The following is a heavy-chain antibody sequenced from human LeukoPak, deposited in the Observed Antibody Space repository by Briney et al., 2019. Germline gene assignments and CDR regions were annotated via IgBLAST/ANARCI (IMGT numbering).Heavy chain of an antibody. V-gene: IGHV4-30-4*01. CDR2: IYYSGST. CDR1: GGSLSNYY. CDR3: ARDRATVTTYNYYYGMDV. D-gene: IGHD4-17*01. Sequence: SETLSLTCTVSGGSLSNYYWSWIRQPPGKGLEWIGYIYYSGSTYYNPSLKSRVTISVDTSKNQFSLKLSSVTAADTAVYYCARDRATVTTYNYYYGMDVWGQGTTVTVSS. J-gene: IGHJ6*02.